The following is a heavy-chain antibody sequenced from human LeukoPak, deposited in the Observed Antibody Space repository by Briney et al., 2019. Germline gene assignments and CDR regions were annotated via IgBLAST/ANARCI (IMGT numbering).Heavy chain of an antibody. Sequence: SETLSLTCTVSGGSISSSSYYWGWIRQPPGKGLEWIGSIYYSGSTYYNPSLKSRATISVDTSKNQFSLKLSSVTAADTAVYYCAREAIAAASFDYWGQGTLVTVSS. CDR2: IYYSGST. D-gene: IGHD6-13*01. CDR3: AREAIAAASFDY. J-gene: IGHJ4*02. CDR1: GGSISSSSYY. V-gene: IGHV4-39*02.